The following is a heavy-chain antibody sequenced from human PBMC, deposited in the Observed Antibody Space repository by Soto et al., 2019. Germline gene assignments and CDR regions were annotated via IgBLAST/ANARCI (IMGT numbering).Heavy chain of an antibody. CDR1: GFTFSSYW. V-gene: IGHV3-74*01. CDR2: LNSDGSGT. J-gene: IGHJ4*02. Sequence: EVQLVESGGGLVQPGGSLRLSCAASGFTFSSYWMHWVRQAPGKGLVWVSRLNSDGSGTTYADSVKGRLTISRDNAKSPLFPQMNSLRAEVAAVYYCVRGDGDYNDGHGYLGRHWGQGTLVTVSS. D-gene: IGHD5-18*01. CDR3: VRGDGDYNDGHGYLGRH.